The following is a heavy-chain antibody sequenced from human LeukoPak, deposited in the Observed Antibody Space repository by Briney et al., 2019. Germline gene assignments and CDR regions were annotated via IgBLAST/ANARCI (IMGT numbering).Heavy chain of an antibody. J-gene: IGHJ3*01. D-gene: IGHD3-16*01. CDR1: GFTFRTYG. CDR3: AKRADYYDSSRAFSDAFDL. CDR2: IRYDGSDK. Sequence: GGSLRLSCAASGFTFRTYGMHWVRQAPGKGLEWVTLIRYDGSDKYYADSVRGRFTISRDNSKNTLFLQMNSLRFDDTAVYYCAKRADYYDSSRAFSDAFDLWGQGTMVTVSS. V-gene: IGHV3-30*02.